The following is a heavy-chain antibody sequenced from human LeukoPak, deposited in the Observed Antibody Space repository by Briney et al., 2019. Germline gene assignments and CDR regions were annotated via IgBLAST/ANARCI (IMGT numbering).Heavy chain of an antibody. V-gene: IGHV7-4-1*02. D-gene: IGHD5-18*01. Sequence: AASVKVSCKASGYTFTSYAKNWVRQAPGQGLEWMGWINTNTGSPTYAQGFTGRFVFSLDTSVSTAYLQISSLKAEDTAVYYCARDMDTAMVQSFDIWGQGTMVTVSS. CDR1: GYTFTSYA. CDR2: INTNTGSP. J-gene: IGHJ3*02. CDR3: ARDMDTAMVQSFDI.